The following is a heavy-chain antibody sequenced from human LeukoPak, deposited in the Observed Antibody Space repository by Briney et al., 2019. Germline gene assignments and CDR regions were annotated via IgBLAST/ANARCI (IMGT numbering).Heavy chain of an antibody. CDR1: GFTFSSFW. D-gene: IGHD5-24*01. J-gene: IGHJ4*02. V-gene: IGHV3-7*03. CDR3: AKDQGGDGYNSYFDY. CDR2: IKYDESEI. Sequence: PGGSLRLSCAASGFTFSSFWMGWVRQAPGKGLEWVASIKYDESEIHYVDSVKGRLTISRDNAKNSLYLQMNSLRAEDTALYYCAKDQGGDGYNSYFDYWGQGTLVTVSS.